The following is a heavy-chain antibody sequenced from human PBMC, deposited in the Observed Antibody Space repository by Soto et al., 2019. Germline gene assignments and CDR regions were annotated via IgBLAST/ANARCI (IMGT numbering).Heavy chain of an antibody. CDR1: GGSFSGYY. J-gene: IGHJ5*02. CDR3: ARTLVRRGYSSSSLGPNLNWFDP. V-gene: IGHV4-34*01. CDR2: INHSGST. D-gene: IGHD6-13*01. Sequence: QVQLQQWGAGLLKPSETLSLTCAVYGGSFSGYYWSWIRQPPGKGLEWIGEINHSGSTNYNPSLKSRVTISVDTSKNQFSLKLSSVTAADTAVYYCARTLVRRGYSSSSLGPNLNWFDPWGQGTLVTVSS.